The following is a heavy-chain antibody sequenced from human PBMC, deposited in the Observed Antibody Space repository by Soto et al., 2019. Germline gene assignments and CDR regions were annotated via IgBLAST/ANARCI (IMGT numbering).Heavy chain of an antibody. J-gene: IGHJ6*02. D-gene: IGHD2-15*01. CDR3: AKDRGPCSGNKCSSLYYYYGMDV. CDR1: GFNFSNHA. V-gene: IGHV3-23*01. CDR2: ISGSGGTT. Sequence: EVQVLESGGSLVQPGGSLRLSCTASGFNFSNHAMSWVRQAPGKGLEWVSVISGSGGTTYYADSVKGRFTISRDNSKNTLYLQMNSLRAEDTAIYYCAKDRGPCSGNKCSSLYYYYGMDVWGQGTTVTVSS.